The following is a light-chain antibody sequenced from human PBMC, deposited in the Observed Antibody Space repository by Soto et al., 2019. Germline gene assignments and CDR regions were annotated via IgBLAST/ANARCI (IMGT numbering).Light chain of an antibody. CDR3: QQYNEWPRT. J-gene: IGKJ2*01. V-gene: IGKV3-15*01. CDR2: GAS. CDR1: QSDRTN. Sequence: ETVMTQSPATLSVSPGERVTLSCRASQSDRTNLVWYQQSPGQPPRLLIYGASDRVAGVPDRFSGSGSGTDFTLTTSGLQSEDCAVYYCQQYNEWPRTFGQGTKLEIK.